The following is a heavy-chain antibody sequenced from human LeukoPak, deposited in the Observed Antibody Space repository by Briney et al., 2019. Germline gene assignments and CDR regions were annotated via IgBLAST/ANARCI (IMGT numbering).Heavy chain of an antibody. D-gene: IGHD1-26*01. Sequence: GGSLRLSCAASGFSFSSYNMKWVRQAPGKGLEWVSSISSHSSYIYYADSVKGRFTISRENAKNSVHLQMDSLRAEDTAVYFCTRDLQVGSNIDAFDLWGQGTMVTVSS. CDR1: GFSFSSYN. J-gene: IGHJ3*01. CDR3: TRDLQVGSNIDAFDL. V-gene: IGHV3-21*01. CDR2: ISSHSSYI.